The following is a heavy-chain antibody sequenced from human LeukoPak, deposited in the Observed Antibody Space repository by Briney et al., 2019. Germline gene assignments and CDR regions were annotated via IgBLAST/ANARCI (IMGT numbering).Heavy chain of an antibody. V-gene: IGHV3-30*02. D-gene: IGHD6-19*01. CDR3: AKPSTGWTDFDY. CDR2: ISPDGSGK. J-gene: IGHJ4*02. CDR1: GFTFSSYG. Sequence: GGSLRLPCAASGFTFSSYGIHWVRQAPGKGLEWVATISPDGSGKYYVDSVKGRFTISRDNSKSTVYLQMDSLRAEDAAVYYCAKPSTGWTDFDYWGQGSLVTVSS.